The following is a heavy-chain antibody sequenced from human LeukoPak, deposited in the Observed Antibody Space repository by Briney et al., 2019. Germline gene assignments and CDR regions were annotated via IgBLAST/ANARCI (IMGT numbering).Heavy chain of an antibody. V-gene: IGHV3-23*01. CDR3: ANTGDQMTTVVTHPVGDAFDI. J-gene: IGHJ3*02. Sequence: PGGSLRLSCAASGFTFSSYAMSWVRQAPGKGLEWVSAISGSGGSTYYADSVKGRFTISRDNSKNTLYLQMNSLRAEDTAVYYCANTGDQMTTVVTHPVGDAFDIWGQGTMVTVSS. CDR1: GFTFSSYA. D-gene: IGHD4-23*01. CDR2: ISGSGGST.